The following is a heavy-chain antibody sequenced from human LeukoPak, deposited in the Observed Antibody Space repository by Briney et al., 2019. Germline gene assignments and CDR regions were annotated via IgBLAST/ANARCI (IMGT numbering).Heavy chain of an antibody. CDR3: ARGEPRGGSVGATGSY. Sequence: GGSLRLSCAASGFTFSSYSMKWVRQAPGKGLEWVSSISSSISYIYYVDSVKGRFTISRDNAKNSLYLQTNSLRAEDTAVYYCARGEPRGGSVGATGSYWGQGTLVTVSS. CDR1: GFTFSSYS. CDR2: ISSSISYI. V-gene: IGHV3-21*01. J-gene: IGHJ4*02. D-gene: IGHD1-26*01.